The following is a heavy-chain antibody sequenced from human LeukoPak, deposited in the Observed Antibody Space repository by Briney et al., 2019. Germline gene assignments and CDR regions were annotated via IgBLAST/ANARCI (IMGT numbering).Heavy chain of an antibody. D-gene: IGHD3-10*01. CDR1: GFTFSSYA. Sequence: GGSLRLSCAASGFTFSSYAMSWVRQAPGKGLEWVSAIRASGGTAYYADSVKGRFTISGDNSKNTLYLQMNSLRAEDTAVYYCAKVWAHDGSGNPYWHFDHWGRGTLVTVSS. CDR3: AKVWAHDGSGNPYWHFDH. V-gene: IGHV3-23*01. CDR2: IRASGGTA. J-gene: IGHJ2*01.